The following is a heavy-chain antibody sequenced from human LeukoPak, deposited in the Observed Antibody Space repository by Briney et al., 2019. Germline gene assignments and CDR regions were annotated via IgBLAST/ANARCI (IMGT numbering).Heavy chain of an antibody. CDR2: ISWNSGDI. CDR3: AKDIRLLSPSGSFDY. J-gene: IGHJ4*02. Sequence: GGSLRLSCAASGFTFDDFAMHWVRQAPGKGLEWVSGISWNSGDIGYADSVKGRSTISRDNAKDSLYLQMNSLRVEGTALYYCAKDIRLLSPSGSFDYWGQGTLVTVSS. CDR1: GFTFDDFA. V-gene: IGHV3-9*01. D-gene: IGHD1-26*01.